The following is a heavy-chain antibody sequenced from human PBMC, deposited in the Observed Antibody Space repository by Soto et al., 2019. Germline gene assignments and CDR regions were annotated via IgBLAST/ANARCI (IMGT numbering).Heavy chain of an antibody. D-gene: IGHD3-22*01. CDR2: ISGSGGST. CDR1: GFTFSSYA. J-gene: IGHJ3*02. V-gene: IGHV3-23*01. Sequence: PGGSLRLSCAASGFTFSSYAMSWVRQATGKGLEWVSAISGSGGSTYYADSVKGRYTNSRDNSTHTLHLQMNSLRAEDTAVYYCAKCAPPLGNYYYDSSGYYLDAFDIWGQGTMVTVSS. CDR3: AKCAPPLGNYYYDSSGYYLDAFDI.